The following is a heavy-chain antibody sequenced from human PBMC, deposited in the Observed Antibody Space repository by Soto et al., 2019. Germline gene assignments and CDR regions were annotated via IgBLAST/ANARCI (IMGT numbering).Heavy chain of an antibody. D-gene: IGHD3-10*01. CDR3: ATYGSGSYSRNDY. CDR1: GFTFSSYS. CDR2: ISSSSSYI. J-gene: IGHJ4*02. V-gene: IGHV3-21*01. Sequence: EVQLVESGGGLVKTGGSLRLSCAASGFTFSSYSMNWVRQAPGKGLEWVSSISSSSSYIYYADSVKGRFTISRDNAKNSLYLQMNSLRAEDTAVYYCATYGSGSYSRNDYWGQGTLVTVSS.